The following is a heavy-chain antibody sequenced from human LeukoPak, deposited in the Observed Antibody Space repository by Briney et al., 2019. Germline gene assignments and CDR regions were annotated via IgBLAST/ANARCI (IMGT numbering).Heavy chain of an antibody. CDR1: GFTLSSNY. CDR3: ARGSPTGSAFDI. D-gene: IGHD2-8*02. CDR2: IYSGGST. J-gene: IGHJ3*02. V-gene: IGHV3-53*01. Sequence: GGSLRLSCAASGFTLSSNYMNWVRQAPGKGLEWVSVIYSGGSTYYADSVKGRFTISRDNSKNTLYLQMNSLRAEDTAVYYCARGSPTGSAFDIWGQGTMVTVSS.